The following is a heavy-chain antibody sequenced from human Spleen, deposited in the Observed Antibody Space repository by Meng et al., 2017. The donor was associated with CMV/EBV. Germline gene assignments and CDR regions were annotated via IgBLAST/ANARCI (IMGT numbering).Heavy chain of an antibody. CDR1: GFTFSTYG. CDR2: IRFDGSKQ. Sequence: GESLKISCVVSGFTFSTYGMHWVRQAPGKGLEWVSFIRFDGSKQNYADSVKDRFIISRDNAKNSLFLQMRSLRAEDTAVYYCARDRVPEPPLEWPQLWGENFWGQGALVTVSS. J-gene: IGHJ4*02. V-gene: IGHV3-30*02. D-gene: IGHD3-3*01. CDR3: ARDRVPEPPLEWPQLWGENF.